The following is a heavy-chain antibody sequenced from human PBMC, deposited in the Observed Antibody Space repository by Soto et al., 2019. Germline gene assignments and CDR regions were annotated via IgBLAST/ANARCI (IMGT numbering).Heavy chain of an antibody. Sequence: PGGSLRLSCAASGFTFSSYAMSWVRQAPGKGPEWVSATSGSGGSTYYADSVKGRFTISRDNSKHTLYLQMNCLRAEDTAVYYCPKDLRRGTMIVVVKHAFDIWGQGTMGTFSS. CDR3: PKDLRRGTMIVVVKHAFDI. CDR1: GFTFSSYA. J-gene: IGHJ3*02. V-gene: IGHV3-23*01. CDR2: TSGSGGST. D-gene: IGHD3-22*01.